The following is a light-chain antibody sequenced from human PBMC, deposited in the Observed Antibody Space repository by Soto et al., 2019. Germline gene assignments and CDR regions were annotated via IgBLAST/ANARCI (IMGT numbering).Light chain of an antibody. CDR3: GSWDSSLSAYV. V-gene: IGLV1-51*01. J-gene: IGLJ1*01. Sequence: QSVLTQPPSVSAAPGQKVTISCSGSSSNIGGNSVSWYQQLPGTAPKRLIYDDNKRPSGIPDRFSGSKSGTSATLGITGFQTGDEADYYCGSWDSSLSAYVFGTGTKVT. CDR1: SSNIGGNS. CDR2: DDN.